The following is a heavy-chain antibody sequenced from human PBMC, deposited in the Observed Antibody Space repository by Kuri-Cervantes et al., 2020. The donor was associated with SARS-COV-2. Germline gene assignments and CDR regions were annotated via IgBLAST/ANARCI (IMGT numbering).Heavy chain of an antibody. CDR3: ARDLRLGKSLDY. J-gene: IGHJ4*02. D-gene: IGHD7-27*01. V-gene: IGHV3-20*04. CDR1: GFTFDDYG. Sequence: GESLKISCAASGFTFDDYGMSWVRQAPGKGLEWVSGINWDGGSTGYADSVKGRFTISRDNAKNSLYLQMSSLRGEDTAVYYCARDLRLGKSLDYWGQGTLVTVSS. CDR2: INWDGGST.